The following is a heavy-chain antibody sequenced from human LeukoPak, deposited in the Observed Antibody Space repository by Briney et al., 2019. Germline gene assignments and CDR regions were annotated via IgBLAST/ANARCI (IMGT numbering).Heavy chain of an antibody. D-gene: IGHD5-12*01. CDR2: IYYSGST. V-gene: IGHV4-61*05. J-gene: IGHJ5*02. CDR1: GGSISSSSYY. Sequence: SETLSLTCTVSGGSISSSSYYWGWIRQPPGKGLEWIGYIYYSGSTNYNPSLKSRVTISVDTSKNQFSLKLSSVTAADTAVYYCARAWLRGQGNWFDPWGQGTLVTVSS. CDR3: ARAWLRGQGNWFDP.